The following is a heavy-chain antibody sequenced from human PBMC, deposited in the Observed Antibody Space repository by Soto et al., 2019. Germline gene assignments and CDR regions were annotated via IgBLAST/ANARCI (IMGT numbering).Heavy chain of an antibody. CDR3: ARDRLAGYYYDTDAFDI. V-gene: IGHV3-33*01. Sequence: QVQLVESGGGVVQPGRSLRLSCAASGFTFSSYGMHWVRQAPGKGLEWVAVIWYDGSNKYYADSVKGRFTISRENSKNTLYLQMNSLRAEDTAVYYCARDRLAGYYYDTDAFDIWGQGTMVTVSS. D-gene: IGHD3-22*01. J-gene: IGHJ3*02. CDR2: IWYDGSNK. CDR1: GFTFSSYG.